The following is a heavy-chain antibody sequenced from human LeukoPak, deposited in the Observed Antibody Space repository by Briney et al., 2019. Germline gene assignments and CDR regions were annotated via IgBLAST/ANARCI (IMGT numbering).Heavy chain of an antibody. J-gene: IGHJ4*02. D-gene: IGHD2/OR15-2a*01. CDR1: RFTFSDYS. Sequence: GGSLRLSCAASRFTFSDYSMNWVRQAPGKGVEWVSTISSSGSSIFYAASVKGRFTISRDNAENTLYLQMSSLRDEDTAVYYCARDWFHAIDYWGQGTLVTVSS. CDR3: ARDWFHAIDY. CDR2: ISSSGSSI. V-gene: IGHV3-21*01.